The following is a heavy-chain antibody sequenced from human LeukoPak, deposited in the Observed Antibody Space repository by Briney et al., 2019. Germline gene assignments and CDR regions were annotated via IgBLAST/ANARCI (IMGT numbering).Heavy chain of an antibody. CDR2: INHSGDT. J-gene: IGHJ5*02. CDR3: ARGPGTVGLSP. CDR1: GTSFTHYY. D-gene: IGHD1/OR15-1a*01. Sequence: SETLSLTCNVSGTSFTHYYWSWIRQTPEKGLEWIGQINHSGDTSYNPSLRSRVTLSVDSSKNQFSLKVTSVTAVDTGVYYCARGPGTVGLSPWGQGTLVTVSS. V-gene: IGHV4-34*01.